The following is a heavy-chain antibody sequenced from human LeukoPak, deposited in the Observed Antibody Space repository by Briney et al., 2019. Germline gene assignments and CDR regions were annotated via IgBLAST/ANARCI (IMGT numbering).Heavy chain of an antibody. CDR3: ARQRSYYDFWSGYGNWFDP. CDR2: LYYSGSS. CDR1: GDSISSSNSY. J-gene: IGHJ5*02. D-gene: IGHD3-3*01. V-gene: IGHV4-39*01. Sequence: PSETLSLTCTVSGDSISSSNSYRGCIRQPPGKGLEWIGSLYYSGSSYYNPSLKNRVTISADTSKNQFSLKLSSVTAADTAVYYCARQRSYYDFWSGYGNWFDPWGQGTLVTVSS.